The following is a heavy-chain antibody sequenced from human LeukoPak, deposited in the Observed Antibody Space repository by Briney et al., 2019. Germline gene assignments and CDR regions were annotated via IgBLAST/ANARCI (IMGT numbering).Heavy chain of an antibody. CDR3: AKDIRGETYYDFWSGYYTPYGMDV. V-gene: IGHV3-23*01. Sequence: ASVKVSCKASGGTFSSYAISWVRQAPGKGLEWVSAISGSGGSTYYADSVKGRFTISRDNSKNTLYLQMNSLRAEDTAVYYCAKDIRGETYYDFWSGYYTPYGMDVWGQGTTVTVSS. D-gene: IGHD3-3*01. CDR1: GGTFSSYA. CDR2: ISGSGGST. J-gene: IGHJ6*02.